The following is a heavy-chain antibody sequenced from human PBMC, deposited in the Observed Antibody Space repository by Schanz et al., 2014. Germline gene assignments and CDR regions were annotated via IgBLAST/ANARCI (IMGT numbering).Heavy chain of an antibody. Sequence: EVQLVESGGGLVQPGGSLRLSCAASGFSVGNKYMNWVRQAPGKGLEWVSAISGGGGTTYDTDSVKGRFTISRDNSKSTLYLQMNSLRAEDTAVYYCAKDISDTSGKDDYWGQGTLVTVSS. V-gene: IGHV3-23*04. J-gene: IGHJ4*02. CDR2: ISGGGGTT. D-gene: IGHD3-22*01. CDR3: AKDISDTSGKDDY. CDR1: GFSVGNKY.